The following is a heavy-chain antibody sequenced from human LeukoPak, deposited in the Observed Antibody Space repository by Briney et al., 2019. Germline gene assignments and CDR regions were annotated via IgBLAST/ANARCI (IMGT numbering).Heavy chain of an antibody. D-gene: IGHD6-19*01. CDR3: ARDRGPQFTFHSSGFIEY. Sequence: QPGGSLRLSCAASGFTFSSYAMHWVRQAPGKGLEWVAVISYDGSNKYYVDSVKGRFTISRDDSMNTLYLRMNSLRTEDTAVYYCARDRGPQFTFHSSGFIEYWGQGTRVTVSS. J-gene: IGHJ4*02. V-gene: IGHV3-30*04. CDR2: ISYDGSNK. CDR1: GFTFSSYA.